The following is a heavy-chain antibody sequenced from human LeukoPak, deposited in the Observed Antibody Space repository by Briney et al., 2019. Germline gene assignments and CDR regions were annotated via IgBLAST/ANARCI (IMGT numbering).Heavy chain of an antibody. J-gene: IGHJ4*02. CDR2: IYYSGST. CDR3: ARWAYSTDWYQYFDK. D-gene: IGHD6-19*01. Sequence: SQTLSLTCTVSGGSISSSSYYWGWIRQPPGKGLEWIGSIYYSGSTYYNPSLKSRVTISVDTSKNQFSLKLSSVTAADTAVYYCARWAYSTDWYQYFDKWGQGTLVTVSS. CDR1: GGSISSSSYY. V-gene: IGHV4-39*01.